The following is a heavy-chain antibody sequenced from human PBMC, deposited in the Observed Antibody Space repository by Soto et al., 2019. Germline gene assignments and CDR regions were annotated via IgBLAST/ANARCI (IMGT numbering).Heavy chain of an antibody. J-gene: IGHJ6*02. Sequence: PSETLSLTCTVSGGSISSSSYYGGWIRQPPGKGLEWIGSIYYSGSTYYNPSLKSRVTISVDTSKNQFSLKLSSVTAADTAVYYCARHSDYYYGMDVWGQGTTVTVSS. CDR3: ARHSDYYYGMDV. V-gene: IGHV4-39*01. CDR1: GGSISSSSYY. CDR2: IYYSGST.